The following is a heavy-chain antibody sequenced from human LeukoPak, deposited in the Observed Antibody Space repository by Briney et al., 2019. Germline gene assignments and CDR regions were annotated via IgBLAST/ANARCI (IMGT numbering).Heavy chain of an antibody. CDR2: LSGSDGTA. J-gene: IGHJ4*02. Sequence: GSLRLSCVASGFRFSNYAMTWVRQAPGKGLEWVSVLSGSDGTAHYADSVKGRFTISRDNSKNTLYLQMNSLRAEDTAVYYCAKVHSGSYPENYWGQGTLVTVSS. CDR3: AKVHSGSYPENY. D-gene: IGHD1-26*01. CDR1: GFRFSNYA. V-gene: IGHV3-23*01.